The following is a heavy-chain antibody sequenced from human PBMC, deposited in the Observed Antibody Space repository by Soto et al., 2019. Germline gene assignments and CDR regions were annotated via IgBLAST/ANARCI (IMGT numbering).Heavy chain of an antibody. Sequence: ASVKVSCKASGYTFTSYDINWVRQATGQGLEWMGWMNPNSGDTGYAQKFQGRVTMTRNTSISTAYMELSSLRSGDTAVYYCARAAYYDFWSGYHAYYYYGMDVWGQGTTVTVSS. J-gene: IGHJ6*02. CDR1: GYTFTSYD. V-gene: IGHV1-8*01. CDR2: MNPNSGDT. D-gene: IGHD3-3*01. CDR3: ARAAYYDFWSGYHAYYYYGMDV.